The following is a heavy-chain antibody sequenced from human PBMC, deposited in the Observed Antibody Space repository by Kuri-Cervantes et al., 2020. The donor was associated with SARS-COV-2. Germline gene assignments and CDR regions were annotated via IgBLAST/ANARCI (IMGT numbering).Heavy chain of an antibody. J-gene: IGHJ5*02. CDR3: VRGHHDFWSGYYGNWFDP. CDR2: ISNGSSTI. V-gene: IGHV3-48*04. D-gene: IGHD3-3*01. Sequence: GESLKISCAASGFTFSSYAMSWVRQAPGKGLEWVSYISNGSSTIYHADSVKGRFTVSRDNAKNSLYLQMDSLRVEDTAVYYCVRGHHDFWSGYYGNWFDPWGQGTLVTVSS. CDR1: GFTFSSYA.